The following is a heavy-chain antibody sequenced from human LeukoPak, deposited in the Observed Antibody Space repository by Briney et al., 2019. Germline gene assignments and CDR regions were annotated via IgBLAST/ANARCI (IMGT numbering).Heavy chain of an antibody. D-gene: IGHD5/OR15-5a*01. CDR3: ARDTADVYADY. CDR2: ISSSSSYI. V-gene: IGHV3-21*01. J-gene: IGHJ4*02. Sequence: GGSLRLSCAASGFTFSSYSMNWVRQAPGKGLEWVSSISSSSSYIYYADSVKGRFTISRDNAKNSLYLQMNSLRAEDTAVYYCARDTADVYADYWGQGTLVTVSS. CDR1: GFTFSSYS.